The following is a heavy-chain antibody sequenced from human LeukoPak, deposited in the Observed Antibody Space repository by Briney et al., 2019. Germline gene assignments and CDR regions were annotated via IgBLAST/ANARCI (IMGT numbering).Heavy chain of an antibody. CDR3: AISGYSSSWDSDY. V-gene: IGHV1-69*05. Sequence: SVKVSCKASGGTFSSYAISWVRQALGQGLEWMGRIIPIFGTANYAQKFQGRVTITTDESTSTAYMELSSLRSEDTAVYYCAISGYSSSWDSDYWGQGTLVTVSS. CDR1: GGTFSSYA. D-gene: IGHD6-13*01. J-gene: IGHJ4*02. CDR2: IIPIFGTA.